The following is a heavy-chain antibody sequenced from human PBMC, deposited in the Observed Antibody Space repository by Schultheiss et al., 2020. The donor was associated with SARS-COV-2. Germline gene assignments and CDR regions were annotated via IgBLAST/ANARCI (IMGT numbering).Heavy chain of an antibody. Sequence: GGSLRLSCAASGFTFSRYGMHWVRQAPGKGLEWVALISDDGNNEYYADSVKGRFTISRDNSKNTLYLQMNSLRPEDTAVYYCAKGYSGYDSYYGMDVWGQGTTVTVSS. D-gene: IGHD5-12*01. J-gene: IGHJ6*02. V-gene: IGHV3-30*18. CDR1: GFTFSRYG. CDR3: AKGYSGYDSYYGMDV. CDR2: ISDDGNNE.